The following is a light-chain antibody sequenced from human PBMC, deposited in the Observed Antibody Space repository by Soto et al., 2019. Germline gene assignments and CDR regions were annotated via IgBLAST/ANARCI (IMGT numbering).Light chain of an antibody. CDR2: GTY. J-gene: IGKJ1*01. V-gene: IGKV3-20*01. CDR3: QQYGSSPQT. CDR1: QSVSSTY. Sequence: EIVLTQSAGTLSLSPGERATLSCRASQSVSSTYLVWYQQKPGQAPRLLMYGTYNRATGIPDRFSGSGSGTDFTLTISRLEPEDFAVYYCQQYGSSPQTFGQGTKVDI.